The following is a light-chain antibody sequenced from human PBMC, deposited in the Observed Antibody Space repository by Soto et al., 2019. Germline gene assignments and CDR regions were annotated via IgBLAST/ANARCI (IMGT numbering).Light chain of an antibody. CDR3: QQYNTYSSLT. J-gene: IGKJ4*01. CDR1: QIISSW. Sequence: DIQMTQSPSTLSASVGDRVTITCRFSQIISSWLAWYQQKLGRAPRLLIYDASSLESGVPSRFSGSGYGTEFTLTISSLQPDDFATYYCQQYNTYSSLTFGGGTKVDI. V-gene: IGKV1-5*01. CDR2: DAS.